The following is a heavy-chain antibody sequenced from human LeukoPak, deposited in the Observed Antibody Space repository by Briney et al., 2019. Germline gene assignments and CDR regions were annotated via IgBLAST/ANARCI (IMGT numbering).Heavy chain of an antibody. CDR3: AGETATALDY. J-gene: IGHJ4*02. Sequence: SETLSLTCTVSGASISSIGYYWSWIRQSPGKGLEWIGYIHDSGITFYNPSLKSRVTISEDMSKNQFSLKLRSVTAADTAVYYCAGETATALDYWGQGTLVTVSS. CDR2: IHDSGIT. CDR1: GASISSIGYY. D-gene: IGHD5-24*01. V-gene: IGHV4-30-2*06.